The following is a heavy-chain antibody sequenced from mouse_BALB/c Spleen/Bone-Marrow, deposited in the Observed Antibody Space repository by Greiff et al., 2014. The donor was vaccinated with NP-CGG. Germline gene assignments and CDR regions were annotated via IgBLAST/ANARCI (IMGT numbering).Heavy chain of an antibody. Sequence: DVMLVESGGGLVQPGGSLKPSCAASGFTFSSYGMSWVRQTPDKRLEMIATINVNGDTTYHPDSVKGRFTISRDNVKNTLYLQMSSLKSEDTAMYYCARGYDYSSWFAYWGQGTLVTVSA. CDR1: GFTFSSYG. V-gene: IGHV5-6-3*01. CDR2: INVNGDTT. J-gene: IGHJ3*01. CDR3: ARGYDYSSWFAY. D-gene: IGHD2-4*01.